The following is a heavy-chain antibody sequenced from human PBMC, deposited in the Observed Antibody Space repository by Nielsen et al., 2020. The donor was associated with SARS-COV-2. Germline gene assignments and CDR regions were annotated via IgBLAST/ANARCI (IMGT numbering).Heavy chain of an antibody. CDR2: VYPDDSDT. J-gene: IGHJ5*02. V-gene: IGHV5-51*01. Sequence: GESLKISCKGSGYSFSTHWIVWVRQMPGKGLEWMGMVYPDDSDTRYSPSFQGQVTISVDKSIRTAFLQWNSLKASDTAMYYCARRSIGDTNWLDPWGQGTLVTVSS. CDR1: GYSFSTHW. D-gene: IGHD3-16*01. CDR3: ARRSIGDTNWLDP.